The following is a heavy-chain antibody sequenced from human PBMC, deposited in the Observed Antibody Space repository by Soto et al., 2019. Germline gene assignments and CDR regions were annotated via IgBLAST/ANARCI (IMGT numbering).Heavy chain of an antibody. Sequence: QVQLVQSGAEVKKPGSSVKVSCKVSGGTFSNYAIDWVRLAHGHGLEWMGGIVPIFGTTYYTQKFQGRATIIADDSTTTAYLEMSSLRSEDTAIYYCARVEAVAGLYNYHGLDVWGQGTAVTVSS. CDR2: IVPIFGTT. J-gene: IGHJ6*02. CDR3: ARVEAVAGLYNYHGLDV. V-gene: IGHV1-69*12. CDR1: GGTFSNYA. D-gene: IGHD6-19*01.